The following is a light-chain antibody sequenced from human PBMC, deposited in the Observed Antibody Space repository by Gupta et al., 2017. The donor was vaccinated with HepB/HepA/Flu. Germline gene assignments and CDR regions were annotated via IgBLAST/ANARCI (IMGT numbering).Light chain of an antibody. Sequence: QSVLTQPPSVSGAPGQRVTISCTGSSSNIGAGYHVHWYQQVPGTVPKLLIYGNTNRPSGVPDRFSGSKSGTSGSLAITGLQAEDEADYHCQSFDKRLRGCVFRGGTKVTVL. CDR2: GNT. CDR3: QSFDKRLRGCV. CDR1: SSNIGAGYH. V-gene: IGLV1-40*01. J-gene: IGLJ3*02.